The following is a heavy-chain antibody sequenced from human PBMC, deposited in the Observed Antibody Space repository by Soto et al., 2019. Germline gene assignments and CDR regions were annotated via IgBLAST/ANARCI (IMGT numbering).Heavy chain of an antibody. CDR3: AHRRGATVRVPAAISAWFDP. CDR1: GFSLSTSGEG. V-gene: IGHV2-5*02. CDR2: IFWDDDK. Sequence: SGPTLVNPTQTLTLTCTFSGFSLSTSGEGVGWIRQPPGRALEWRALIFWDDDKRYNSSLRSRLTITKATSKNQVVLTLTNMDPVDTATYYCAHRRGATVRVPAAISAWFDPWGQGTQVTVSS. D-gene: IGHD2-2*01. J-gene: IGHJ5*02.